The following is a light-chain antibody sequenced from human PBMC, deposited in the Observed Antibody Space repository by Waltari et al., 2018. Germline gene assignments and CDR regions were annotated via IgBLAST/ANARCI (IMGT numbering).Light chain of an antibody. Sequence: IVFTQSPGTLSLSPGARATLSCRASQSVSSDSLAWYQQRPGPAPRLLIYGASSRASGIPDRFSGSGSGTDFTLTISRLEPEDFGVYSCQQYATSPFSFGGGTKVEIK. V-gene: IGKV3-20*01. CDR3: QQYATSPFS. J-gene: IGKJ4*01. CDR1: QSVSSDS. CDR2: GAS.